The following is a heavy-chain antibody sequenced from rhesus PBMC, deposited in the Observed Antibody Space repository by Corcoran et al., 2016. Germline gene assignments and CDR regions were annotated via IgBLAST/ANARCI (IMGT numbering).Heavy chain of an antibody. CDR2: IGSSRAP. CDR3: ARAPRAFCSRVVCYADLYRFDV. CDR1: GYSISRGYG. Sequence: QVQLQESGPGLVKPSETLSPTCAVSGYSISRGYGWSWIRQPPGKGLEWFGYIGSSRAPNHNSTLRGQSHIAKVRARCQFSRERSALAAADTAVYYWARAPRAFCSRVVCYADLYRFDVLGAGVLVTVSS. D-gene: IGHD2-39*01. V-gene: IGHV4-127*01. J-gene: IGHJ5-1*01.